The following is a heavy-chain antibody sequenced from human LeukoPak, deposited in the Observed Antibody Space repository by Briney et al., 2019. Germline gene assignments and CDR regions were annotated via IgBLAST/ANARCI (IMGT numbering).Heavy chain of an antibody. J-gene: IGHJ6*02. CDR2: IASGGGANR. CDR3: ARIGTTNRGPAGLDV. Sequence: GGSLTLSCAASGFTFSSYEMNWVRQAPGKGLEWVSYIASGGGANRFYSESVKGRFTISRDNAKNSLYLHMNSLRAEDTGVYYCARIGTTNRGPAGLDVWGQGTTVTVSS. V-gene: IGHV3-48*03. D-gene: IGHD2/OR15-2a*01. CDR1: GFTFSSYE.